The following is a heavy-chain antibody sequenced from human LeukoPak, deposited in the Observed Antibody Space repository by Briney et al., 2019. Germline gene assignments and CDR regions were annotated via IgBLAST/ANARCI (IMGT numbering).Heavy chain of an antibody. Sequence: GGSLRLSCAASGFTFSTYWMHWVRQAPGKGLVWVSRINPDGTTTSYADSVRGRFTISRDNAKNSLSLQMNNLRVEDTAVYYCARDRHGDYLIDYWGQGTLVTVSS. V-gene: IGHV3-74*01. CDR1: GFTFSTYW. J-gene: IGHJ4*02. D-gene: IGHD4-17*01. CDR3: ARDRHGDYLIDY. CDR2: INPDGTTT.